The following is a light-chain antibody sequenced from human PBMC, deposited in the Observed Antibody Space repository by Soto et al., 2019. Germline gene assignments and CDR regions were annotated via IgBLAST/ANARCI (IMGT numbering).Light chain of an antibody. Sequence: EIVLTQSPGTLSLSPGERATLSCRASQSVSSSYLAWYQQKPGQAPRLLIYGASNRATGIPDRSSGSGSGTDFTLTISRLEPEDFAVYYCQQYGSSPPWTFGQGTKVDIK. CDR2: GAS. CDR3: QQYGSSPPWT. CDR1: QSVSSSY. J-gene: IGKJ1*01. V-gene: IGKV3-20*01.